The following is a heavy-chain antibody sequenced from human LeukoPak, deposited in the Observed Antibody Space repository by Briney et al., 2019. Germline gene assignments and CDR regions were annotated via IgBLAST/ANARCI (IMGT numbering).Heavy chain of an antibody. D-gene: IGHD3-10*01. CDR1: GFTFSCYS. V-gene: IGHV3-21*01. J-gene: IGHJ6*02. CDR2: ISSSSSYI. CDR3: ARDLYYGSGSYYQSGYYGMDV. Sequence: GGSLRLSCAASGFTFSCYSMNWVRQAPGKGLEWVSSISSSSSYIYYADSVKGRFTISRDNAKNSLYLQMNSLRAEDTAVYYCARDLYYGSGSYYQSGYYGMDVWGQGTTVTVSS.